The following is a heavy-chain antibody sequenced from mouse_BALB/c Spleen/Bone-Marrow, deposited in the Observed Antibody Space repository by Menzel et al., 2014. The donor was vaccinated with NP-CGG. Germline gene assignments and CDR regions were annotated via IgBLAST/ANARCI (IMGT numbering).Heavy chain of an antibody. CDR2: IKLKSNNYAT. J-gene: IGHJ2*01. CDR3: TRHGGDRFDY. Sequence: DVKLVESGGGLVQTGGSMKLSCVASGFTFSNYWMNWVRQSPEKGLEWVAEIKLKSNNYATHYAESVQGRFTISRDDSRSSVYLQMNNLRAEDTSIYYCTRHGGDRFDYWGQGTNFTVSS. CDR1: GFTFSNYW. V-gene: IGHV6-6*02.